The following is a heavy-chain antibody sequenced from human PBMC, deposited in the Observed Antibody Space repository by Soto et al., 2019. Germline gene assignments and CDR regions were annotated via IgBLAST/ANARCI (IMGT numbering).Heavy chain of an antibody. D-gene: IGHD3-10*01. J-gene: IGHJ4*02. V-gene: IGHV4-59*01. CDR3: AALDGALDY. CDR1: GDSFSSYY. CDR2: IFHTGNT. Sequence: WETLSLTCTVSGDSFSSYYWTWIRQPPGKRLEWVAYIFHTGNTNYNPSLKSRVTISVDTSKNQFSLKLRSVTPTDTAVYYCAALDGALDYWGPGTLVTVSS.